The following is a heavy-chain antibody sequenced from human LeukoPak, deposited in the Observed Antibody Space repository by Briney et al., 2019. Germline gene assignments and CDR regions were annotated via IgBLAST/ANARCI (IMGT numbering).Heavy chain of an antibody. J-gene: IGHJ4*02. CDR3: ARDRDYVDY. Sequence: SETLSLTYIVSGYSISSGYYWGWIRQPPGKGLEWIGSIYHSGSTYYNPSLKSRVTISVDTSKNQFSLKLSSVTAADTAVYYCARDRDYVDYWGQGTLVTVSS. V-gene: IGHV4-38-2*02. D-gene: IGHD3-10*01. CDR1: GYSISSGYY. CDR2: IYHSGST.